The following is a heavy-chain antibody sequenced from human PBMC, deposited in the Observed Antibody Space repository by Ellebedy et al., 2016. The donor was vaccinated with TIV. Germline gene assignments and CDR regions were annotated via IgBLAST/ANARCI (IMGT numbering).Heavy chain of an antibody. CDR1: GFTFSIAG. J-gene: IGHJ4*02. CDR3: ARDGSEWSRDY. Sequence: GGSLRLSXAASGFTFSIAGMTWVRQAPGKGLEWVATIDFSGTGTYYADSVKGRFIISRDNTKNSLFLQMNSLGVEDTAVYYCARDGSEWSRDYWGQGTLATVSS. D-gene: IGHD3-3*01. V-gene: IGHV3-21*06. CDR2: IDFSGTGT.